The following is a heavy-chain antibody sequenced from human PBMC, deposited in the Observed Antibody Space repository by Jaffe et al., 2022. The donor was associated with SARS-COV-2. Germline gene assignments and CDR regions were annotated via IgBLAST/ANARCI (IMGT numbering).Heavy chain of an antibody. D-gene: IGHD2-8*01. J-gene: IGHJ5*02. CDR1: GYTFSNFI. Sequence: QVHLVQSGTEVKKPGASVKVSCKASGYTFSNFIMNWVRQAPGQRLEWMGWVNAANGDTKSSLKFQGRVTFTRDTSASTAYMELSRLTAEDTAVYFCARLMAVTRRYDLDLWGQGTRVTVSS. CDR2: VNAANGDT. V-gene: IGHV1-3*01. CDR3: ARLMAVTRRYDLDL.